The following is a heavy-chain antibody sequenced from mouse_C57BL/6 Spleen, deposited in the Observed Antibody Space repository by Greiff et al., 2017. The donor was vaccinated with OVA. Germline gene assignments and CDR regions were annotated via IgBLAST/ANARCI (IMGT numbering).Heavy chain of an antibody. CDR3: ARGRTGTDMDY. CDR1: GYTFTSYW. CDR2: IDPSDSYT. Sequence: QVQLKQPGAELVMPGASVKLSCKASGYTFTSYWMHWVKQRPGQGLEWIGEIDPSDSYTNYNQKFKGKSTLTVDKSSSTAYMQLSSLTSEDSAVYYCARGRTGTDMDYWGQGTSVTVSS. J-gene: IGHJ4*01. D-gene: IGHD4-1*01. V-gene: IGHV1-69*01.